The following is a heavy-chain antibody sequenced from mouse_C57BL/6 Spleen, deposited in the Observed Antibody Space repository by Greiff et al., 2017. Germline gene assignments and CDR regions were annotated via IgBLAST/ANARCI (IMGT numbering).Heavy chain of an antibody. Sequence: EVKLMESGGGLVKPGGSLKLSCAASGFTFSSYTMSWVRQTPEKRLEWVATISGGGGNTYYPDSVKGRFTISRDNAKNTLYLQMSSLRSEDTALYYCARHEVYDGYYNYWGQGTTLTVSS. CDR3: ARHEVYDGYYNY. D-gene: IGHD2-3*01. CDR2: ISGGGGNT. CDR1: GFTFSSYT. J-gene: IGHJ2*01. V-gene: IGHV5-9*01.